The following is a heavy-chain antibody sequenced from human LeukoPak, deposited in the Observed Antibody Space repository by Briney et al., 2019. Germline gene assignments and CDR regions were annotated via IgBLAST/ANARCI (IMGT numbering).Heavy chain of an antibody. CDR3: VIMSHTVVPTARIYYYMDI. V-gene: IGHV1-24*01. CDR2: FDPENAKT. J-gene: IGHJ6*03. Sequence: ASVKVSCKVSGYILTELSIHWVRQAPGKGLEWMGSFDPENAKTMSAQTFQGRVTMTEDTSTDTAYMELRSLRSGDTAIYYCVIMSHTVVPTARIYYYMDIWGTGTTVIVSS. D-gene: IGHD1-1*01. CDR1: GYILTELS.